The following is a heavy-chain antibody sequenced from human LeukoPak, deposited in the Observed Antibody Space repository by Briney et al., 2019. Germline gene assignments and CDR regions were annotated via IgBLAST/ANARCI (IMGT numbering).Heavy chain of an antibody. Sequence: PGGSLRLSCAASGLTVSSNYMSWVRQAPGKGLEWVLVIYSGGTTWYADSVKGRFTISRDHAKNSLHLQMNSLRVEDTAVYYCTRDPIQGVRVYYGMDVWGQGTTVTVSS. CDR3: TRDPIQGVRVYYGMDV. V-gene: IGHV3-66*01. CDR1: GLTVSSNY. CDR2: IYSGGTT. J-gene: IGHJ6*02.